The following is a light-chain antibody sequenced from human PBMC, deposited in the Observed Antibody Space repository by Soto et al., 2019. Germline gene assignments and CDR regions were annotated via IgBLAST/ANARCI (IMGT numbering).Light chain of an antibody. V-gene: IGKV2-28*01. CDR1: QSLLHSNGYNY. Sequence: DIVMTQSPLSLPVTSGEPASISCRSSQSLLHSNGYNYLDWYLQKPGQSPQLLIYLGSNRASGVPDRFSGSGSGTDFTLNISRVEAEDVGVYYCMQALQTAFTFGPGTKVDIK. J-gene: IGKJ3*01. CDR3: MQALQTAFT. CDR2: LGS.